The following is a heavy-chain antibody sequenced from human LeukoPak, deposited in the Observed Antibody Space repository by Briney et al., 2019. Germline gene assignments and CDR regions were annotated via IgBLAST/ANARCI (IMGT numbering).Heavy chain of an antibody. V-gene: IGHV1-69*13. CDR3: AHSTYYDFWSGYWGTSVNWFDP. Sequence: SVTVSCKASGGTFSSYAISWVRQAPGQGLEWMGGIIPIFGTANYAQKFQGRVTITADESTSTAYMELSSLRSEDTAVYYCAHSTYYDFWSGYWGTSVNWFDPWGQGTLVTVSS. D-gene: IGHD3-3*01. CDR1: GGTFSSYA. J-gene: IGHJ5*02. CDR2: IIPIFGTA.